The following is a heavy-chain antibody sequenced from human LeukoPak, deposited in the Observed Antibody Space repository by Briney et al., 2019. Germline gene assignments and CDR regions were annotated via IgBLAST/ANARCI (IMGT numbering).Heavy chain of an antibody. CDR2: IYSGGKT. CDR3: ARGVANYYESSGYQN. D-gene: IGHD3-22*01. V-gene: IGHV3-53*01. CDR1: GFTFSDYY. Sequence: GGSLRLSCAASGFTFSDYYMSWIRQAPGKGLEWVSVIYSGGKTNYADSVKGRFTISRDNSKNTLYLQMNSLRAEDTAVYYCARGVANYYESSGYQNWGQGTLVTVSS. J-gene: IGHJ4*02.